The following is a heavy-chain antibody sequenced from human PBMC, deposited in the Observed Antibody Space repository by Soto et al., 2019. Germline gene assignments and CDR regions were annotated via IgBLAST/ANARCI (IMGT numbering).Heavy chain of an antibody. Sequence: SQTLSLTCAISGDSVSSNSAAWNWIRQSPSRGLEWLGRTYYRSKWYNDYAVSVKSRITINPDTSKNQFSLQLNSVTPEATAVYYRAKQQQVFDRHHDYPYGIDVWGQGTTVTVSS. V-gene: IGHV6-1*01. CDR1: GDSVSSNSAA. CDR2: TYYRSKWYN. D-gene: IGHD6-13*01. J-gene: IGHJ6*02. CDR3: AKQQQVFDRHHDYPYGIDV.